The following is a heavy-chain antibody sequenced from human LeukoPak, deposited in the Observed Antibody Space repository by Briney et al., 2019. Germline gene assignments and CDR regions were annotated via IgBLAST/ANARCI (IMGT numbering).Heavy chain of an antibody. CDR3: ARSAVGTSCCTAVDY. V-gene: IGHV3-23*01. CDR1: GFPFGDYA. D-gene: IGHD1-26*01. CDR2: ISTSGDRT. Sequence: GGSLRLSCTASGFPFGDYAMSWFRQAPGKGLQWVSGISTSGDRTYYADSVKGRFTISRDNSKNTLYLQMNSLRAEDTAEYYCARSAVGTSCCTAVDYWGQGTLVTVSS. J-gene: IGHJ4*02.